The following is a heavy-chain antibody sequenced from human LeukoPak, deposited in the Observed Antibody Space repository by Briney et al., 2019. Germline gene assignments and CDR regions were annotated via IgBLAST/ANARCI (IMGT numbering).Heavy chain of an antibody. CDR1: GFTFSRYA. CDR3: ARTLWPHYFDY. V-gene: IGHV3-20*04. J-gene: IGHJ4*02. CDR2: INWNGGST. Sequence: GGSLRLSCGASGFTFSRYAMSWVRQAPGKGLEWVSGINWNGGSTGYADSVKGRFTISRDNAKNSLYLQMNSLRAEDTALYYCARTLWPHYFDYWGQGTLVTVSS. D-gene: IGHD3-10*01.